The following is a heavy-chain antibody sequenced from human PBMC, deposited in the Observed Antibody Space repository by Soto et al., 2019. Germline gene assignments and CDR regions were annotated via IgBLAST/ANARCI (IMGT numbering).Heavy chain of an antibody. Sequence: TLSLTCAVSGGSISSGGYSWSWIRQPPGKGLEWIGYIYHSGSTYYNPSLKSRVTISVDRSKNQFSLKLSSVTAADTAVYYCARDLWDYSFDTTGYYYGNFDSWGQGTLVTVSS. J-gene: IGHJ4*02. CDR1: GGSISSGGYS. D-gene: IGHD3-22*01. V-gene: IGHV4-30-2*01. CDR3: ARDLWDYSFDTTGYYYGNFDS. CDR2: IYHSGST.